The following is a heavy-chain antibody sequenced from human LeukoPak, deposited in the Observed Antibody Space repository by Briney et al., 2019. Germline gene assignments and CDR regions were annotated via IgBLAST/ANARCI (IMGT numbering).Heavy chain of an antibody. D-gene: IGHD3-22*01. Sequence: ASVKVSFKVSGYTLTELSMHWVRQAPGKGLEWMGGFDPEDGETIYAQKFQGRVTMTEDTSTDTAYMELSSLRSEDTAVYYCATAGYDSSGYDYWGQGTLVTVSS. CDR2: FDPEDGET. J-gene: IGHJ4*02. CDR3: ATAGYDSSGYDY. V-gene: IGHV1-24*01. CDR1: GYTLTELS.